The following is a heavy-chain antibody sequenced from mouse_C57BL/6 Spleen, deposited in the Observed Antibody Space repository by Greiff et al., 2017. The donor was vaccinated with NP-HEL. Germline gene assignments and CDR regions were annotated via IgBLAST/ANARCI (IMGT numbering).Heavy chain of an antibody. CDR2: FYPGSGSI. V-gene: IGHV1-62-2*01. D-gene: IGHD2-5*01. Sequence: VKLMESGAELVKPGASVKLSCKASGYTFTEYTIHWVKQRSGQGLEWIGWFYPGSGSIKYNEKFKDKATLTADKSSSTVYMELSRLTSEDSAVYFCARHETSYSNYDYAMDYWGQGTSVTVSS. CDR1: GYTFTEYT. J-gene: IGHJ4*01. CDR3: ARHETSYSNYDYAMDY.